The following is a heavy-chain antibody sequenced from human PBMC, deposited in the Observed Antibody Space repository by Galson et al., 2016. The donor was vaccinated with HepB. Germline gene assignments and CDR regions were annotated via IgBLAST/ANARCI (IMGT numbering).Heavy chain of an antibody. CDR1: GFTFSDSY. V-gene: IGHV3-11*03. Sequence: SLRLSCAASGFTFSDSYMTWVRQAPGKGLEWVSFIGFSGTYTEYADSVKGRFTISRDNGNNSLYLLMTSLRVEDTAVYFCARVSSGLFGSHWGQGTPVTVSS. CDR2: IGFSGTYT. J-gene: IGHJ4*02. D-gene: IGHD3-22*01. CDR3: ARVSSGLFGSH.